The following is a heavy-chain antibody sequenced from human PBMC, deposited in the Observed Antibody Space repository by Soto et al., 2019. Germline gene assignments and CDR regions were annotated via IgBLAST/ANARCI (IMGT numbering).Heavy chain of an antibody. Sequence: ETLSLTCTVSGGSISSSSYYWGWIRQPPGKGLEWIGSIYYSGSTYYNPSLKSRVTISVDTSKNQFSLKLSSVTAADTAVYYCARIRRITIFGVVNPIARFDYWGQGTLVTVSS. J-gene: IGHJ4*02. CDR3: ARIRRITIFGVVNPIARFDY. V-gene: IGHV4-39*01. CDR1: GGSISSSSYY. D-gene: IGHD3-3*01. CDR2: IYYSGST.